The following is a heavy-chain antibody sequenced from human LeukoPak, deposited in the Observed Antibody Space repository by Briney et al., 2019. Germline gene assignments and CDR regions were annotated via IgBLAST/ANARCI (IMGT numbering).Heavy chain of an antibody. Sequence: GESLKISCKGSGYSFTSYWIGWVRQIPGKGLEWMGIIYPGYSDPRYSPSFQGQVTISADKSISTAYLQWSSLKASDTAMYYCARRGDAVAGDFDYWGQGTLVTVSS. CDR3: ARRGDAVAGDFDY. V-gene: IGHV5-51*01. CDR1: GYSFTSYW. CDR2: IYPGYSDP. D-gene: IGHD6-19*01. J-gene: IGHJ4*02.